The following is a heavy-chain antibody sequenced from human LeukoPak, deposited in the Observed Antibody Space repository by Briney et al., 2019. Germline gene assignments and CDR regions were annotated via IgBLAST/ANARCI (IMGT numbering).Heavy chain of an antibody. Sequence: SETLSLTCTVSGASTSSYYWSWIRQPPGNGLEWIGSIYNIGRTSYNPSLKSRVTISVDSSKNQFSLKLSSVAAADKAVYYCARTYDYVWGSYRYPFDDWGQGTLVTASS. CDR2: IYNIGRT. D-gene: IGHD3-16*02. J-gene: IGHJ4*02. CDR1: GASTSSYY. CDR3: ARTYDYVWGSYRYPFDD. V-gene: IGHV4-59*04.